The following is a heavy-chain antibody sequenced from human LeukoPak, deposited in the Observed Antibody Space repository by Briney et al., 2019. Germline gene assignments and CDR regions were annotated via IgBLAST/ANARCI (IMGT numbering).Heavy chain of an antibody. D-gene: IGHD3-3*01. Sequence: GGSLRLSCAASGFTFSNYAMSWVRQAPGKGLEWVSGISGSGAYSYYADSVKGRFTISRDNSKNTLYLQMNSLRAEDTAVYYCARLALGFLISWGQGTLVTVSS. CDR3: ARLALGFLIS. J-gene: IGHJ5*02. CDR1: GFTFSNYA. CDR2: ISGSGAYS. V-gene: IGHV3-23*01.